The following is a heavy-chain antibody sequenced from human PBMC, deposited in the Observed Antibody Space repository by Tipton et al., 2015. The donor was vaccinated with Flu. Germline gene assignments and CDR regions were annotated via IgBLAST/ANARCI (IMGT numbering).Heavy chain of an antibody. CDR2: IYYSGST. Sequence: TLSLTCIVSGGSISSGGAYWTWIRQHPGKGLEWIGCIYYSGSTYYNPSLKSRVTISVDTSKNQFSLKLSSVTAADTAVYYCARYVGGIQAATIYYYGMDVWGQGTTVTVSS. CDR1: GGSISSGGAY. J-gene: IGHJ6*02. D-gene: IGHD5-24*01. V-gene: IGHV4-31*03. CDR3: ARYVGGIQAATIYYYGMDV.